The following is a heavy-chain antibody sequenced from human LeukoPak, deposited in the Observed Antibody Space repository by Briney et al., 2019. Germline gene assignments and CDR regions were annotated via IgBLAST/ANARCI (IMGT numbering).Heavy chain of an antibody. CDR1: GGSISSYY. CDR3: ARTGNYYYYMDV. Sequence: PSETLSLTRTVSGGSISSYYWSWIRQPPGKGLEWIGYIYYSGSTNYNPSLKSRVTLSVDTSKNQFSLKLSSVTAADTAVYYCARTGNYYYYMDVWGKGTTVTVSS. CDR2: IYYSGST. J-gene: IGHJ6*03. V-gene: IGHV4-59*01. D-gene: IGHD1-1*01.